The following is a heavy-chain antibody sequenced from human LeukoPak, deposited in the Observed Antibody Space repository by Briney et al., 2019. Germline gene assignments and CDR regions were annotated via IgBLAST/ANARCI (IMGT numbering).Heavy chain of an antibody. CDR2: IGAYNGNT. CDR1: GYTFTSYG. Sequence: ASVKVSCKASGYTFTSYGISWVRQAPGQGLEWMGWIGAYNGNTNYAQKLQGRVTMTTDTSTSTAYMELRSLRSDDTAVYYCARDCSSTSCSLAGFDPWGQGTLVTVSS. D-gene: IGHD2-2*01. J-gene: IGHJ5*02. V-gene: IGHV1-18*01. CDR3: ARDCSSTSCSLAGFDP.